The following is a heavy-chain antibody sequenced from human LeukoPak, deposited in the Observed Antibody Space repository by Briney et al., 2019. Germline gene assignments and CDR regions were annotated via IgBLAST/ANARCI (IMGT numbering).Heavy chain of an antibody. CDR2: ISNSDGST. CDR3: AKSRTSTAYFNFDY. D-gene: IGHD3-22*01. J-gene: IGHJ4*02. V-gene: IGHV3-23*01. Sequence: PGGSLRLSCAASGFTFSSYAMTWVRQAPGKGLEWVSVISNSDGSTYYTDSVKGRFTISRDNSKNTLYLQMDSPRAEDTAVYYCAKSRTSTAYFNFDYWGQGTLVTVSS. CDR1: GFTFSSYA.